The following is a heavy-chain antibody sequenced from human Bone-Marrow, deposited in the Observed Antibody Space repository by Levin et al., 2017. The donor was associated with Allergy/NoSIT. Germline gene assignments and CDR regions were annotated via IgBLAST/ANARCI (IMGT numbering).Heavy chain of an antibody. J-gene: IGHJ5*02. V-gene: IGHV4-4*02. Sequence: SETLSLTCAVSGGSISSSNWWNWVRQPPGKGLEWIGEIYHSGITDYNPSLKSRVTISVDKSKNQFSLKLSSVTAADTAVYYCARGSDRASGLFDPWGQGTLVTVSS. CDR2: IYHSGIT. CDR1: GGSISSSNW. CDR3: ARGSDRASGLFDP. D-gene: IGHD3-16*01.